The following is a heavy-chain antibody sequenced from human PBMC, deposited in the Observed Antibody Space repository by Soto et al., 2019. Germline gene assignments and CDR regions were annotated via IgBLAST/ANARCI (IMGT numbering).Heavy chain of an antibody. CDR2: IIPISGTS. D-gene: IGHD3-22*01. V-gene: IGHV1-69*13. Sequence: SVKVSCKASGGTFSSYAISWVRQAPGQGLEWMGGIIPISGTSNYAQKFQGRVTITADESTSTAYMELSSLRSEDTAVYYCASTDYYDSSGYYWEAAFDIWGQGTMVTVSS. CDR1: GGTFSSYA. J-gene: IGHJ3*02. CDR3: ASTDYYDSSGYYWEAAFDI.